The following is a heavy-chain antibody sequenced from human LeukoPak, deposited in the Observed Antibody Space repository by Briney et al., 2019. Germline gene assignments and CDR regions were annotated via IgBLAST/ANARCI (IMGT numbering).Heavy chain of an antibody. J-gene: IGHJ5*02. V-gene: IGHV4-39*01. CDR1: GGSISSSSYY. CDR3: ARHFRVGDNVLLPTANNWFDP. CDR2: VYYSGST. Sequence: PSETLSLTCTVSGGSISSSSYYFGWIRQPPGKGLEWIGSVYYSGSTYYNPSLKSRLTISVDTSKNLFSLNLSSVTAADTAVYYCARHFRVGDNVLLPTANNWFDPWGQGTLVTVSS. D-gene: IGHD2-2*01.